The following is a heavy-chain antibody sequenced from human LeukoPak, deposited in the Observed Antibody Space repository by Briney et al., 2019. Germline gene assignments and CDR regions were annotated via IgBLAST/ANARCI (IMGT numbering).Heavy chain of an antibody. J-gene: IGHJ4*02. V-gene: IGHV1-69*04. D-gene: IGHD4-23*01. CDR2: IIPIFGIA. Sequence: SVKVSCKASGGTFSSYAISWVRQAPGQGLEWMGRIIPIFGIANYAQKFQGRVTITADKSTSTAYMELSSLRSEDTAVYYCARDLGHYDYGGNPGYWGQGTLVTVSS. CDR1: GGTFSSYA. CDR3: ARDLGHYDYGGNPGY.